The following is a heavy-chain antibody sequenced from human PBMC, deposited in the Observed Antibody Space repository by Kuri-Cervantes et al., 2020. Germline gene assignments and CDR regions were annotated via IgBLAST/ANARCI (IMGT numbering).Heavy chain of an antibody. Sequence: GGSLRLSCAASGFTFSNAWMSWVRQAPGKGLEWVSAISGSGGSTYYADSVKGRFTISRDNSKNTLYLQMNSLRAEDTAVYYCAKSDATTYYDFWSGYYSGFDYWGQGTLVTVSS. D-gene: IGHD3-3*01. CDR1: GFTFSNAW. J-gene: IGHJ4*02. CDR2: ISGSGGST. V-gene: IGHV3-23*01. CDR3: AKSDATTYYDFWSGYYSGFDY.